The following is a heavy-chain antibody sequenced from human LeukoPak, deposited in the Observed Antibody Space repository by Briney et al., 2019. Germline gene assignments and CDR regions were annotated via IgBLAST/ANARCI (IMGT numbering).Heavy chain of an antibody. CDR3: ARDPTYYYDSSGYYGDAFDI. CDR2: IYTSGST. Sequence: SETLSLTCTVSGGSISSGSYYWSWIRQPAGKGLEWIGRIYTSGSTNYNPSLKSRVTISVDTSKNQFSLKLSSVTAADTAVYCCARDPTYYYDSSGYYGDAFDIWGQGTMVTVSS. CDR1: GGSISSGSYY. V-gene: IGHV4-61*02. D-gene: IGHD3-22*01. J-gene: IGHJ3*02.